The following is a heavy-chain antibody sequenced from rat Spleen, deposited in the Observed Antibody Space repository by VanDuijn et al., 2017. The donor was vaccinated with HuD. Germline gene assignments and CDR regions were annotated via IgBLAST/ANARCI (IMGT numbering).Heavy chain of an antibody. CDR1: GFSLTSYN. Sequence: VQLKESGPGLVQPSQTLSLTCTVSGFSLTSYNVHWVRQPPGKGLEWVTSISPSGATTNYRDSVKGRFTISRDNARGTLYLQMDSLRSEDTATYYCARQDNYVGFAYWGQGTLVTVSS. J-gene: IGHJ3*01. CDR3: ARQDNYVGFAY. D-gene: IGHD1-10*01. V-gene: IGHV5-19*01. CDR2: ISPSGATT.